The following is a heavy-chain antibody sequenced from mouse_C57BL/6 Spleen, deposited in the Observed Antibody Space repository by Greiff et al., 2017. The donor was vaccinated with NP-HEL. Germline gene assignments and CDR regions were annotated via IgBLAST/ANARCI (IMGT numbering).Heavy chain of an antibody. CDR3: ARAYYGNYEAMDY. CDR2: ISYDGSN. V-gene: IGHV3-6*01. D-gene: IGHD2-10*01. Sequence: EVQLVESGPGLVKPSQSLSLTCSVTGYSITSGYYWNWIRQFPGNKLEWMGYISYDGSNNYNPSLKNRISITRDTSKNQFFLKLNSVTTEDTATYYCARAYYGNYEAMDYWGQGTSVTVSS. CDR1: GYSITSGYY. J-gene: IGHJ4*01.